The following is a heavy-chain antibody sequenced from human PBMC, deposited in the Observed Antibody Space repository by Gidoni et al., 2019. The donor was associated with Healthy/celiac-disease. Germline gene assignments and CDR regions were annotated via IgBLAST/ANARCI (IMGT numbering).Heavy chain of an antibody. V-gene: IGHV1-2*02. J-gene: IGHJ4*02. CDR3: ARVGLGPAAYSSGHDY. CDR2: INPNSGGT. Sequence: MGWINPNSGGTNYAQKFQGRVTMTRDTSISTAYMELSRLRSDDTAVYYCARVGLGPAAYSSGHDYWGQGTLVTVSS. D-gene: IGHD6-19*01.